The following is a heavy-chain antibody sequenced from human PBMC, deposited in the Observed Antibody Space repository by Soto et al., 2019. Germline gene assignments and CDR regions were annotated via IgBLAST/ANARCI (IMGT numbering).Heavy chain of an antibody. Sequence: QITLNESGPTQVKPRQTLTLTCTFSGFSLTTSGVGVGWIRQSPGKAPEWLALIYWDDDKRYSPSLKSRLTITNDTSKNRVVMTMADLDPADIATYYCAHRVLRTVFGLVTTTAIYFDFWGQGTPGAVSS. CDR2: IYWDDDK. CDR3: AHRVLRTVFGLVTTTAIYFDF. CDR1: GFSLTTSGVG. V-gene: IGHV2-5*02. J-gene: IGHJ4*02. D-gene: IGHD3-3*01.